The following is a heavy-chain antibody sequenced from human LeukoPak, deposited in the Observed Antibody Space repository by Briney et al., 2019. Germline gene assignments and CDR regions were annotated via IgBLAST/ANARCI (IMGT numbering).Heavy chain of an antibody. CDR2: FSHSGGST. D-gene: IGHD3-10*01. V-gene: IGHV3-23*01. CDR3: AKDTVPFGAHGTFDI. J-gene: IGHJ3*02. CDR1: GFTFNIYV. Sequence: PGGSLRLTCASSGFTFNIYVMSWVRQAPGKGLEWVSFFSHSGGSTYYADSVKGRFTISRDNSKSTLYLQMNSLRAEDTAIYYCAKDTVPFGAHGTFDIWGQGTMVTVSS.